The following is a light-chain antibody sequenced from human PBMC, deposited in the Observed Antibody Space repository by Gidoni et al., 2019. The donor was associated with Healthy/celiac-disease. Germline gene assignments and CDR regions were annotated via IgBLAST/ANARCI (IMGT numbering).Light chain of an antibody. CDR1: QSISSY. Sequence: DIQMTQSPSSLSASVGDRDTITCRASQSISSYLNWYQQKPGKAPKLLIYAASSLQSGVPSRFSGSASATDFTLTISSLQPEDFATYYCQQSYSTPRTFGQGTKVEIK. V-gene: IGKV1-39*01. J-gene: IGKJ1*01. CDR2: AAS. CDR3: QQSYSTPRT.